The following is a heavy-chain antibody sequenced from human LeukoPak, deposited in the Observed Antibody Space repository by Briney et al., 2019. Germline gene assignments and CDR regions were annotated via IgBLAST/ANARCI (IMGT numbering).Heavy chain of an antibody. D-gene: IGHD2-15*01. CDR2: IYYSGST. CDR1: GGSISSHY. CDR3: ARGEDCSGGSCYEYNWFDP. Sequence: SETLSLTCTVSGGSISSHYWSWIRQPPGKGLEWIGYIYYSGSTNYNPSLKSRVTISVDTSKNQFSLKLSSVTAADTAVYYCARGEDCSGGSCYEYNWFDPWGQGTLVTVSS. V-gene: IGHV4-59*08. J-gene: IGHJ5*02.